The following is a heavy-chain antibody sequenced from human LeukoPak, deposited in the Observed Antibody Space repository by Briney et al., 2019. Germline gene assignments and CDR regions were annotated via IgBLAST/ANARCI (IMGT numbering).Heavy chain of an antibody. CDR1: GFTFSSYS. Sequence: GGSLRLSCAASGFTFSSYSMNWVRQAPGKGLEWVSSISSSSYIYYTDSVKGRFTISRDNAKNSLYLQMNSLRAEDTAVYYCARVLTGYYSSPWGQGTLVTVSS. D-gene: IGHD3-9*01. CDR2: ISSSSYI. J-gene: IGHJ5*02. V-gene: IGHV3-21*01. CDR3: ARVLTGYYSSP.